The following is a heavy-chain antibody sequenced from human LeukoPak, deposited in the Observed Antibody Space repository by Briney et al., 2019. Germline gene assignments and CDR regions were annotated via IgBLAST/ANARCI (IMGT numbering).Heavy chain of an antibody. D-gene: IGHD3-16*01. V-gene: IGHV3-21*01. Sequence: GGSLRLSCAASGFTFSSYSMNWVRQAPGKGLEWVSSISSSSSYIYYADSVKGRFTISRDNAKDPLFLQMNSLRAEDTAVYYCARETSQKGAHYMDVWGKGTTVTISS. CDR2: ISSSSSYI. CDR1: GFTFSSYS. CDR3: ARETSQKGAHYMDV. J-gene: IGHJ6*03.